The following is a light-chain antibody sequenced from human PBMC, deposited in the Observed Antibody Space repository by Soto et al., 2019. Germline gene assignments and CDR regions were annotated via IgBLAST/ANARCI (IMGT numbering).Light chain of an antibody. CDR3: QQYNNWPPP. CDR2: DAS. V-gene: IGKV3-15*01. Sequence: EILMTQSPATLSVSLGETATLSCRASQSVRTNLAWYQQKPGQAPRLLIYDASTRAPGIPARFSGSGSGTELALTISSLQSDDFAVYHCQQYNNWPPPFGHGTR. CDR1: QSVRTN. J-gene: IGKJ5*01.